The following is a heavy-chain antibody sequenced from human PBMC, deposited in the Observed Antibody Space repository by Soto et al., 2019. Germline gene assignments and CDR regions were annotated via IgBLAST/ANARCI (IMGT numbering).Heavy chain of an antibody. D-gene: IGHD3-22*01. CDR2: ISHDGSDK. J-gene: IGHJ4*02. CDR3: AKDRLSSGGYYLEN. V-gene: IGHV3-30*18. Sequence: QVQLVESGGGVVQPGRSLRLSCAASGFTFSAYGMHWVRQAPGKGLEWVAVISHDGSDKYYADSAKGRLTVSRDNSRNTLCLQMNSLRAEDTGVYYCAKDRLSSGGYYLENWGQGTLVTVSS. CDR1: GFTFSAYG.